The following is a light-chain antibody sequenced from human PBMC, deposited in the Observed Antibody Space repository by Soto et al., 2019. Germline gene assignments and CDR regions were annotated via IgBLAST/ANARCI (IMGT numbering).Light chain of an antibody. CDR2: DAS. CDR1: RSLTTT. CDR3: QQYDDWPLT. J-gene: IGKJ5*01. Sequence: EVVMTQSPGTLSVSPGGRATLSCRASRSLTTTLAWYQKKPGQAPRLLIHDASTRATGSPARFSGSGSGTEFTLTISSLQSEDFAVYYCQQYDDWPLTVGQGTRLETK. V-gene: IGKV3-15*01.